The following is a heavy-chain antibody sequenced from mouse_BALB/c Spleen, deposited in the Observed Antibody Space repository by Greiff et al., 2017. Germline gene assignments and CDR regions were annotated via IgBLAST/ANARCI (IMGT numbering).Heavy chain of an antibody. V-gene: IGHV5-6-5*01. J-gene: IGHJ2*01. CDR3: ARGEDYYYGSYFDY. D-gene: IGHD1-1*01. Sequence: EVQVVESGGGLVKPGGSLKLSCAASGFTFSSYAMSWVRQTPEKRLEWVASISSGGSTYYPDSVKGRFTISRDNARNILYLQMSSLRSEDTAMYYCARGEDYYYGSYFDYWGQGTTLTVSS. CDR1: GFTFSSYA. CDR2: ISSGGST.